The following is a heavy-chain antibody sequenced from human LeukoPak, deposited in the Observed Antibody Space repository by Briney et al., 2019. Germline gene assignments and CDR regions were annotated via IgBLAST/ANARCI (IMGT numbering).Heavy chain of an antibody. CDR3: ARDQWRSVSSGWYNWFDP. V-gene: IGHV4-4*02. CDR1: GGSISSSNW. D-gene: IGHD6-19*01. J-gene: IGHJ5*02. CDR2: IYLSGST. Sequence: SETLSLTCAVSGGSISSSNWWSWVRQPPGKGLEWIGEIYLSGSTNYNPSLKSRVTISVDKSKNQFSLKLSSVTAADTAVYYCARDQWRSVSSGWYNWFDPWGQGTLVTVSS.